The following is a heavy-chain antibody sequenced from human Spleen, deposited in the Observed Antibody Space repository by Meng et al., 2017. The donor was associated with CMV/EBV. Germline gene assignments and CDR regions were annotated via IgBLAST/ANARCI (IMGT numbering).Heavy chain of an antibody. D-gene: IGHD2-2*01. Sequence: QVQPVQPGAEVKQRWASVKVSCKASGYTFPGYYMHWVRPAPEQGLEWIRWINPNSCGTNYAQKFQGRVTMTRDTSISTANMELSRLRSDYPAVYYSASQGYCSRPSCYSFDPWGQGTLVTVSS. V-gene: IGHV1-2*02. CDR3: ASQGYCSRPSCYSFDP. CDR1: GYTFPGYY. J-gene: IGHJ5*02. CDR2: INPNSCGT.